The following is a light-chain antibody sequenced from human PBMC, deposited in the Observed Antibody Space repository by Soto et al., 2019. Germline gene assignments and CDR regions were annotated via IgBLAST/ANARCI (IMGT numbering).Light chain of an antibody. J-gene: IGKJ1*01. Sequence: EIVLTQSPGTLSLSPGERATLSCRASQSVSSSYLAWYQQKPGQAPRLLIYGASSRATGIPDRFSGSGSGTDFTLTISRLEPEDVAVYYCQQYGSFWTFGQGTKVEIK. CDR1: QSVSSSY. CDR3: QQYGSFWT. V-gene: IGKV3-20*01. CDR2: GAS.